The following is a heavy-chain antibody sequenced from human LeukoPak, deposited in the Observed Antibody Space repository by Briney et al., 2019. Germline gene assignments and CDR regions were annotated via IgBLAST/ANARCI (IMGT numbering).Heavy chain of an antibody. J-gene: IGHJ4*02. Sequence: GGSLRLSCAASGFTFSSYGMHWVRQAPGKGLEWVAVIWYDGSNKYYADSVKGRFTISRGNSKNTLYLQMNSLRAEDTAVYYCAKAFHCYYYDSSGYCSYFDYWGQGTLVTVSS. D-gene: IGHD3-22*01. V-gene: IGHV3-33*06. CDR1: GFTFSSYG. CDR2: IWYDGSNK. CDR3: AKAFHCYYYDSSGYCSYFDY.